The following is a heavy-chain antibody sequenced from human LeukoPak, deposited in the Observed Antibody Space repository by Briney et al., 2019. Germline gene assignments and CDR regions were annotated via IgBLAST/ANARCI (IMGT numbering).Heavy chain of an antibody. CDR2: ISGDGTNK. CDR3: AKDIVATAETYYFDY. D-gene: IGHD2-2*01. V-gene: IGHV3-30*18. J-gene: IGHJ4*02. CDR1: GFTFSNYG. Sequence: GGSLRLSCAASGFTFSNYGMHWVRQAPGKGLEWVAVISGDGTNKFSVDSVKGRFTISRDNSKNTLYLQMNSLRAEDTAVYYCAKDIVATAETYYFDYWGQGTLVTVSS.